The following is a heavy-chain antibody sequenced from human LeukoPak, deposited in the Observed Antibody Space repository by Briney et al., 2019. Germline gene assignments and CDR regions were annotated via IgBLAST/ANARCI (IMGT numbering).Heavy chain of an antibody. CDR3: ARATPVRFDP. V-gene: IGHV3-30*04. Sequence: GGSLRLSCAASGFTFSSYAMHWVRQAPGKGLEWVAVISYGGSNKYYADSVKGRFTISRDNSKNTLYLQMNSLRAEDTAVYYCARATPVRFDPWGQGTLVTVSS. J-gene: IGHJ5*02. CDR2: ISYGGSNK. CDR1: GFTFSSYA.